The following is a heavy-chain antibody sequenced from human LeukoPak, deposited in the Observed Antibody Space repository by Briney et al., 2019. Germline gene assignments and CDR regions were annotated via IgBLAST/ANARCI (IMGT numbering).Heavy chain of an antibody. D-gene: IGHD3-9*01. CDR2: IYYSGST. V-gene: IGHV4-31*11. CDR1: GGSISSGGYY. J-gene: IGHJ4*02. Sequence: SETLSLTCAVSGGSISSGGYYWSWIRQHPGKGLEWIGYIYYSGSTYYNPSLKSRVTISVDTSKNQFSLKLSSVTAADTAVYYCAAVRYFDWLSDTIIDYWGQGTLVTVSS. CDR3: AAVRYFDWLSDTIIDY.